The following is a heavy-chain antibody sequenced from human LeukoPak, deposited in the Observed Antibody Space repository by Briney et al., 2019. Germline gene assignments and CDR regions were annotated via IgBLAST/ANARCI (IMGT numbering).Heavy chain of an antibody. J-gene: IGHJ4*02. CDR3: ARGAHYYGSGSPIDY. CDR2: INHSGST. Sequence: SETLSLTCAVYGGSFSDYYWSWIRQPPGKGLEWIGEINHSGSTNYNPSLRSRVTISVDTSKNQFSLKLSSVTAADTAVYYCARGAHYYGSGSPIDYWGQGTLVTVSS. V-gene: IGHV4-34*01. D-gene: IGHD3-10*01. CDR1: GGSFSDYY.